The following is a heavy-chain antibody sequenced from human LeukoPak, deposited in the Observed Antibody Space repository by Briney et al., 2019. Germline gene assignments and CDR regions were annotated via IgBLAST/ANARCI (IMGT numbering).Heavy chain of an antibody. CDR3: AKPKYCSSTSCQQPADY. CDR2: IRYDGSNK. Sequence: GGSLRLSCAASGFTFSSYGMHWVRQAPGKGLEWVAFIRYDGSNKYYADSVKGQFTISRDNSKNTLYLQMNSLRAEDTAVYYCAKPKYCSSTSCQQPADYWGQGTLVTVSS. V-gene: IGHV3-30*02. CDR1: GFTFSSYG. D-gene: IGHD2-2*01. J-gene: IGHJ4*02.